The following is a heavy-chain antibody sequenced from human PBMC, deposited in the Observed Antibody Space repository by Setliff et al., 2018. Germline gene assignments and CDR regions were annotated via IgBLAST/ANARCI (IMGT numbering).Heavy chain of an antibody. CDR1: GGSISSYY. Sequence: PSETLSLTCTVSGGSISSYYWSWIRQRPGKGLEWIGKIDYRGSTRYNPSLGTRVSMSVDTSKNQFSLRLTSVTDADTAVYYCAMDQGVVWGKGTTVTVSS. V-gene: IGHV4-59*06. D-gene: IGHD2-2*03. CDR2: IDYRGST. CDR3: AMDQGVV. J-gene: IGHJ6*04.